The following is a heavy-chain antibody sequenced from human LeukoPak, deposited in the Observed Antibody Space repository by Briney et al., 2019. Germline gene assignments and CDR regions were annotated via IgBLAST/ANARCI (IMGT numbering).Heavy chain of an antibody. J-gene: IGHJ4*02. CDR3: ARGHSGSYYAY. V-gene: IGHV4-4*07. CDR1: GTSINNFN. D-gene: IGHD1-26*01. Sequence: PSETLSLTCAVSGTSINNFNWTWVRQPAGKRPEWIGRIEASGSTKYNPSLKSRVSMSVDTSKEQFSLRLSSVTAADTAVYYCARGHSGSYYAYWGQGTLVTVSS. CDR2: IEASGST.